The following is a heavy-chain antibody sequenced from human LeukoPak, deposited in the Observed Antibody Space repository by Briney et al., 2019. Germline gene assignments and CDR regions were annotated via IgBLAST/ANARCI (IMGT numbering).Heavy chain of an antibody. Sequence: ASVKVSCKASGYTFTDYYMHWVRQAPGQGLEWMGWINPNSGGTNYAQKFQGRVTMTRDTSISTAYMELSRLRSEDTAVYYCALGDHGKWELLGYWGQGTLVTVSS. CDR1: GYTFTDYY. D-gene: IGHD1-26*01. V-gene: IGHV1-2*02. J-gene: IGHJ4*02. CDR2: INPNSGGT. CDR3: ALGDHGKWELLGY.